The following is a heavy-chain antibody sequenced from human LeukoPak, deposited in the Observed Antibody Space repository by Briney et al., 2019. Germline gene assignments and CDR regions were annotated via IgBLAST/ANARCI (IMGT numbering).Heavy chain of an antibody. J-gene: IGHJ4*02. V-gene: IGHV3-23*01. CDR3: AKDYLWGSDRYLAGAIFDN. CDR2: VTGNGYTT. D-gene: IGHD3-16*02. CDR1: GFTFSSYA. Sequence: GGSLRLSCAASGFTFSSYAMSWVRQAPGKGLEWVSGVTGNGYTTYYADSVKGHFTISRDNSKNTLDLQMDSLRAEDTAVYYCAKDYLWGSDRYLAGAIFDNWGQGTLVTVSS.